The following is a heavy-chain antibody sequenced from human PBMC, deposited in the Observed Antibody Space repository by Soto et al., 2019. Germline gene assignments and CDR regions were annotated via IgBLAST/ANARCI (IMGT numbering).Heavy chain of an antibody. V-gene: IGHV1-18*04. Sequence: ASVKVSCKASGYTFTSYGISWARQAPGQGLEWMGWISAYNGNTNYAQKLQGRVTMTTDTSTSTAYMELRSLRSGDTAVYYCARRYSSSWYGSYYYYGMDVWGQGTTVTVSS. D-gene: IGHD6-13*01. CDR1: GYTFTSYG. CDR2: ISAYNGNT. J-gene: IGHJ6*02. CDR3: ARRYSSSWYGSYYYYGMDV.